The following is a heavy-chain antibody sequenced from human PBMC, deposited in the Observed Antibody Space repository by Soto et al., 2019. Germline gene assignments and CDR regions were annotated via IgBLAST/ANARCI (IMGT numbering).Heavy chain of an antibody. Sequence: SQTLSLTGESSGDSVSSDSAAWIWIRQSPSRGLEWLGRTYYRSKWSNDYAVSVKSRITINPDTSKNPFSLQLYSVTPEDTAVYYCAGVPWFRGMDVWGQGTPVTVSS. CDR3: AGVPWFRGMDV. V-gene: IGHV6-1*01. CDR2: TYYRSKWSN. CDR1: GDSVSSDSAA. D-gene: IGHD3-10*01. J-gene: IGHJ6*02.